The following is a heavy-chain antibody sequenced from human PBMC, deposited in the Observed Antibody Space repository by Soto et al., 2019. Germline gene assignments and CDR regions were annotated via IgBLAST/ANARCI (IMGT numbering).Heavy chain of an antibody. D-gene: IGHD2-2*01. J-gene: IGHJ6*02. CDR1: GGTFSSYA. V-gene: IGHV1-69*13. Sequence: VKFSCKASGGTFSSYAISWVRQAPGQGLEWMGGIIPIFGTANYAQKFQGRVTITADKSTSTAYMELSSLRSEDTAVYYCARWIVVPDLSPQANGMDVWGQGTSVTVSS. CDR2: IIPIFGTA. CDR3: ARWIVVPDLSPQANGMDV.